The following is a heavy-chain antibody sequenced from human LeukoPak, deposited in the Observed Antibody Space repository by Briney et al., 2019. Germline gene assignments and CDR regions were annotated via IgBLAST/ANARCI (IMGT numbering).Heavy chain of an antibody. V-gene: IGHV1-2*02. D-gene: IGHD6-13*01. CDR2: INPNSGAT. Sequence: ASVTVSCKASEYTFTGYYMHWVRQAPGQGLEWMGWINPNSGATNYARKFQGRVTMTRDTSISTAYMELSSLRSDDTAVYYCAREIAAGGWRGFDYWGQGTLVTVSS. J-gene: IGHJ4*02. CDR1: EYTFTGYY. CDR3: AREIAAGGWRGFDY.